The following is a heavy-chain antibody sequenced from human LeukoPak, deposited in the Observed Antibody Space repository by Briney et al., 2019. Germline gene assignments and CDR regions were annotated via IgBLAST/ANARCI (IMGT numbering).Heavy chain of an antibody. CDR2: IYYSGST. CDR3: ARYASSSSWYLCPLFDY. V-gene: IGHV4-31*03. J-gene: IGHJ4*02. D-gene: IGHD6-13*01. Sequence: SQTLSLTCTVSGGSISSGGYYWSWIRQHPGKGLEWIGYIYYSGSTYYNPSLKSRVTISVDTSKNQFSLKLSSVTAADTAVYYCARYASSSSWYLCPLFDYWGQGTLVTVSS. CDR1: GGSISSGGYY.